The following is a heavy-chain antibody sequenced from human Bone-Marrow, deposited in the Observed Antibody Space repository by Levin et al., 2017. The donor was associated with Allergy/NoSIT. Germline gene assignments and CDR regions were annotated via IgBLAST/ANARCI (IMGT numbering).Heavy chain of an antibody. D-gene: IGHD5-12*01. CDR2: ICSSSSTI. Sequence: VASVKVSCAASEFTFSSYSMNWVRQAPGKGLEWVSYICSSSSTIYYADSVKGRFTISRDNAKNSLYLQMNSLRDEDTAVYYCARAGYEGHYYGMDVWGQGTTVTVSS. J-gene: IGHJ6*02. CDR3: ARAGYEGHYYGMDV. CDR1: EFTFSSYS. V-gene: IGHV3-48*02.